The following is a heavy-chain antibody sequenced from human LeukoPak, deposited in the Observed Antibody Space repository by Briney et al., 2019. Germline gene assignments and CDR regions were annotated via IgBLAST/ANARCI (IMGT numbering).Heavy chain of an antibody. CDR2: VSFDGSDE. D-gene: IGHD6-6*01. CDR1: GFTFSSYG. CDR3: AKGRRSTAGGPLDP. V-gene: IGHV3-30*18. J-gene: IGHJ5*02. Sequence: GRSLRLSCAASGFTFSSYGMHWVRQAPGKGLEWVAVVSFDGSDEYYADSVRGRFTISRDNSKNTLYLQMNSLRAEDTAVYYCAKGRRSTAGGPLDPWGQGTLVTVSS.